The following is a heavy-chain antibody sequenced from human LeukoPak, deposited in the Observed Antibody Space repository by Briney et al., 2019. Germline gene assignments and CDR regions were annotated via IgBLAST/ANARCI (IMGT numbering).Heavy chain of an antibody. Sequence: PSETLSLTCAVYGGSFSGYYWSWIRQPPGKGLEWIGEINHSGSTNYNPSLKSRVTISVDTSKNQFSLKLSSVTAADTAMYYCARARGRYCSSTSCYSNWFDPWGQGTLVTVSS. D-gene: IGHD2-2*01. CDR1: GGSFSGYY. J-gene: IGHJ5*02. CDR3: ARARGRYCSSTSCYSNWFDP. V-gene: IGHV4-34*01. CDR2: INHSGST.